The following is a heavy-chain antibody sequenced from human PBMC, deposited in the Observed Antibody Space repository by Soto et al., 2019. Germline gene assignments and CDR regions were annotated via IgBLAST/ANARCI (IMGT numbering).Heavy chain of an antibody. V-gene: IGHV4-59*01. CDR1: GGSISSYY. J-gene: IGHJ3*02. CDR3: ARLAARATDHAFDI. D-gene: IGHD6-6*01. CDR2: IYYSGST. Sequence: KPSETLSLTCTVSGGSISSYYWSWIRQPPGKGLEWIGYIYYSGSTNYNPSLKSRVTISVDTSKNQFSLKLSSVTAADTAVYYCARLAARATDHAFDIWGQGTMVTVSS.